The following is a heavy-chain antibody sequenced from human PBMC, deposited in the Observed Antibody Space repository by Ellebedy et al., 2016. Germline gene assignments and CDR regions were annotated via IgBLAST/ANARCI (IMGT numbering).Heavy chain of an antibody. CDR3: ARLPSGNIFGYFDY. CDR1: GGSMTTSY. V-gene: IGHV4-59*01. D-gene: IGHD5-18*01. CDR2: ISFSGFS. Sequence: SETLSLTCNVSGGSMTTSYWGWIRQPPGKGLEWIGYISFSGFSKYNPSLKSRVTISGDTSKSEFSLNLSSVTAADTAVYYCARLPSGNIFGYFDYWGQGILVTVSS. J-gene: IGHJ4*02.